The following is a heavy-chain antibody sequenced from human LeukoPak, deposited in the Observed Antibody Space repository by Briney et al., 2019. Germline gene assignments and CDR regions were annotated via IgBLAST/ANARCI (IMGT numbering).Heavy chain of an antibody. D-gene: IGHD3-16*01. Sequence: PGGSLRPSCAASGFTFSSYAMHWVRQAPGKGLEWVAVISYDGSNKYYADSVKGRFTISRDNSKNTLYLQMNSLSAEDTAVYYCAKELRIPSEAGEGNSRFPDWFDPWGQGTLVTVSS. CDR3: AKELRIPSEAGEGNSRFPDWFDP. J-gene: IGHJ5*02. CDR2: ISYDGSNK. V-gene: IGHV3-30-3*01. CDR1: GFTFSSYA.